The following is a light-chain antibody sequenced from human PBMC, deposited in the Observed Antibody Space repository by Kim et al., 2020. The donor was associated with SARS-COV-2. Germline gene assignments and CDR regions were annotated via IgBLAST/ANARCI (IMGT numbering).Light chain of an antibody. CDR1: QTVVRSY. CDR2: GAS. V-gene: IGKV3-20*01. J-gene: IGKJ1*01. CDR3: QQYGGSPWT. Sequence: SAGERATPSCRASQTVVRSYLAGYQQKPGQAPRLLIYGASTRATGIPDRLSGSGSGTDFTLTINRGEPEDFAVYYCQQYGGSPWTFGQGTKVDIK.